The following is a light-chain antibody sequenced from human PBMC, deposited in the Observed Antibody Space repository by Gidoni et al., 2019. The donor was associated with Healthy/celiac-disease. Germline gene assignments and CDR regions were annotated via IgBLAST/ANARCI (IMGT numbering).Light chain of an antibody. V-gene: IGLV1-51*02. CDR1: SSNIGNNY. J-gene: IGLJ2*01. Sequence: QSVLTQPPSVSAAPGQKVTISCSGSSSNIGNNYVSWYQQLPGTAPKLLIYENNKRPSGIPDRFSGSKSGTSATLGITGLQTVDEADYYCGTWDSSLIVVFGGGTKLTVL. CDR3: GTWDSSLIVV. CDR2: ENN.